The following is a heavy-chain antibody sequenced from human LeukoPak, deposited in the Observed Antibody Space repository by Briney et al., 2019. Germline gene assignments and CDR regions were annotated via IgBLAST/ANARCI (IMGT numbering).Heavy chain of an antibody. CDR3: ARQSYDSSGYFFDY. Sequence: SETLSLTCTVSGGSISSSSYYWGWIRQPPGKGLEWIGSIHYSGSTYYNPSLKSRVTISVDTSKNQFSLKLSSVTAADTAVYYCARQSYDSSGYFFDYWGQGTLVTVSS. V-gene: IGHV4-39*01. CDR1: GGSISSSSYY. J-gene: IGHJ4*02. CDR2: IHYSGST. D-gene: IGHD3-22*01.